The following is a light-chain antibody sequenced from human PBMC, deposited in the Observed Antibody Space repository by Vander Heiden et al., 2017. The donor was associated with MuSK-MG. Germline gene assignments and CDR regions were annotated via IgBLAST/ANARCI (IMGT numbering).Light chain of an antibody. Sequence: AIQMTQSPSSLSASVGDRVTITCRASQGIRSDLGWYQQKPGKAPKLLIYAASSLQSGVPSRFSGSGSGTDFTLTISSLQPEDFATFYCLQYFTYPLTFGPVTKVDIK. J-gene: IGKJ3*01. CDR3: LQYFTYPLT. CDR1: QGIRSD. CDR2: AAS. V-gene: IGKV1-6*01.